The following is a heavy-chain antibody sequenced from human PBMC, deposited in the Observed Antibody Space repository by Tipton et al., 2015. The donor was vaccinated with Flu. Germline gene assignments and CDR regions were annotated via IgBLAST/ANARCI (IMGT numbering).Heavy chain of an antibody. Sequence: TLSLTCTVSGGSISSYYWSWIRQPAGKGLEWIGRIYTSGSTNYNPSLKSRVTISVDTSKNQFSLKLSSVTAADTAVYYCASKATTPEAWFDPWGQGTLVTVSS. CDR1: GGSISSYY. J-gene: IGHJ5*02. D-gene: IGHD1/OR15-1a*01. V-gene: IGHV4-4*07. CDR2: IYTSGST. CDR3: ASKATTPEAWFDP.